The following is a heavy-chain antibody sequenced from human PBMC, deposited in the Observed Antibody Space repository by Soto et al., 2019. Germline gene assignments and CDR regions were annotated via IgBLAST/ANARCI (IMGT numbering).Heavy chain of an antibody. CDR1: GFTFRTYT. CDR3: ARDRGYDAHDYYYNALDV. Sequence: GGSLRLSCISSGFTFRTYTMNWVRQAPGKGLEWVSGIRGFSPYTFYAESVKGRFTISRDNAKNSLYLQMNSLRAEDTAVYYCARDRGYDAHDYYYNALDVWGQGTTVTVSS. D-gene: IGHD3-10*01. V-gene: IGHV3-21*01. CDR2: IRGFSPYT. J-gene: IGHJ6*02.